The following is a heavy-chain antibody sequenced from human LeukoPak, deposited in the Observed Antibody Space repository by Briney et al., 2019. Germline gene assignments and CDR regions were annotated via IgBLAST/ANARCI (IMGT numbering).Heavy chain of an antibody. Sequence: SETLSLTCALSGGSFSGYYWSWIRQPPGKGLEWIGEINHSGNTNYNPSLKSRVTISVDTSKNQFSLKLSSVTAADTAVYYCEREGYSSSLDYWGQGTLVTVSS. CDR2: INHSGNT. CDR3: EREGYSSSLDY. J-gene: IGHJ4*02. CDR1: GGSFSGYY. D-gene: IGHD6-6*01. V-gene: IGHV4-34*01.